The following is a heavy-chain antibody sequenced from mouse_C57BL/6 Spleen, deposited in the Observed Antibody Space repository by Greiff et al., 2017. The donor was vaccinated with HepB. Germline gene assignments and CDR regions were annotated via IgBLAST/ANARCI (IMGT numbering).Heavy chain of an antibody. CDR2: ISSGSSTI. CDR1: GFTFSDYG. D-gene: IGHD2-10*01. J-gene: IGHJ4*01. CDR3: ARPYSPGYAMDY. V-gene: IGHV5-17*01. Sequence: EVKLMESGGGLVKPGGSLKLSCAASGFTFSDYGMHWVRQAPEKGLEWVAYISSGSSTIYYADTVKGRFTISRDNAKNTLFLQMTSLRSEDTAMYYCARPYSPGYAMDYWGQGTSVTVSS.